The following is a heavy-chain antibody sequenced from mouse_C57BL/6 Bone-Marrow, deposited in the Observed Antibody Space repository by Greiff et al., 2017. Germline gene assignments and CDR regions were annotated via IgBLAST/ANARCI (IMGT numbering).Heavy chain of an antibody. J-gene: IGHJ1*03. V-gene: IGHV1-42*01. CDR1: GYTFTGYY. CDR3: SSYLLWYPHWYFDV. D-gene: IGHD2-1*01. CDR2: INPSTGGT. Sequence: EVHLVESGPELVKPGASVKISCKASGYTFTGYYMNWVKHSPEKSLEWIGEINPSTGGTTYNQKFTAKATLTVDKSSSTAYMQLKSLTSEDSAVYFFSSYLLWYPHWYFDVWVTATTVTVSS.